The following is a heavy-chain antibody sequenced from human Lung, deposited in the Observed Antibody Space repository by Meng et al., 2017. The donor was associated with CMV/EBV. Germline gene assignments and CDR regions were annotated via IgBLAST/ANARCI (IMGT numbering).Heavy chain of an antibody. Sequence: SVXVSXKASGSSFGNYGISWVRQAPGQGLEWMGVIISIIGITKYAQRFQGRVTITADTSTSTAYMELSSLRSEDTAMYYCARERDSSSWFDGYWGQGTLVTVSS. V-gene: IGHV1-69*10. CDR3: ARERDSSSWFDGY. J-gene: IGHJ4*02. CDR2: IISIIGIT. D-gene: IGHD6-13*01. CDR1: GSSFGNYG.